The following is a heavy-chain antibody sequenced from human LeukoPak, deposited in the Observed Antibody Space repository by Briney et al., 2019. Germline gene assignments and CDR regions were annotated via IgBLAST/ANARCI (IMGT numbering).Heavy chain of an antibody. J-gene: IGHJ6*02. CDR2: MNPNSGNT. D-gene: IGHD3-10*01. CDR3: ARVRSMVRGVIINRSYYGMDV. V-gene: IGHV1-8*01. Sequence: ASVKVSCKASGYTFTSYDINWVRQATGQGLEWMGWMNPNSGNTGYAQKFQGRVTMTRNTSISTAYMELSSLRSEDTAVYYCARVRSMVRGVIINRSYYGMDVWGQGTTVTVSS. CDR1: GYTFTSYD.